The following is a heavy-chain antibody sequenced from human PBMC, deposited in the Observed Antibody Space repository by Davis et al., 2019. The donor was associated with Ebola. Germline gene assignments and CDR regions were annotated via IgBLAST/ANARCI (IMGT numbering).Heavy chain of an antibody. CDR1: GGSFSGYY. CDR3: ARSHSDWLLPFDY. CDR2: INHSGST. J-gene: IGHJ4*02. Sequence: MPSETLSLTCAVYGGSFSGYYWSWNRQPPGKGLEWSGEINHSGSTNYNPSLKSRVTISVDTSKNQFSLRLSSVTAADTAVYYCARSHSDWLLPFDYWGQGTLATVSS. V-gene: IGHV4-34*01. D-gene: IGHD3-9*01.